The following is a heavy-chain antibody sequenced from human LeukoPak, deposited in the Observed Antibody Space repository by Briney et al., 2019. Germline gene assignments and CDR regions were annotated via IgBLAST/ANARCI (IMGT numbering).Heavy chain of an antibody. CDR2: ISRRGNT. CDR3: ARHGEYYFDY. D-gene: IGHD3-10*01. V-gene: IGHV4-34*01. J-gene: IGHJ4*02. CDR1: GGSFSGYY. Sequence: SETLSLTCAVYGGSFSGYYWSWIRQPPGKGLEWIGQISRRGNTNYNPSLKSRVTISVDTSKNQLSLKLSAVTAADTALYYCARHGEYYFDYWGQGTLVTVSS.